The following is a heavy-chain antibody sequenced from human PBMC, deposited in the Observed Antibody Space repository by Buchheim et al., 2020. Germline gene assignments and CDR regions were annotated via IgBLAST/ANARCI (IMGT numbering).Heavy chain of an antibody. CDR3: AREGDFLSGGATTPYYYYYMDV. V-gene: IGHV1-46*01. CDR2: INPSGGST. D-gene: IGHD1-26*01. J-gene: IGHJ6*03. CDR1: GYTFTSYY. Sequence: QVQLVQSGAEVKKPGASVKVSCKASGYTFTSYYMHWVRQAPGQGLEWMGIINPSGGSTSYAQKFQGRVTMTRDTSTSTVYMELSSLRSEDTAVYYCAREGDFLSGGATTPYYYYYMDVWGKGTT.